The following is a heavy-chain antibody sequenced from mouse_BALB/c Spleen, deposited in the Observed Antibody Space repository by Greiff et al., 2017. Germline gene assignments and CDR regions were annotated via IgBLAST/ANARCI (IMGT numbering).Heavy chain of an antibody. D-gene: IGHD2-14*01. CDR1: GDSITSGY. Sequence: EVMLVESGPSLVKPSQTLSLTCSVTGDSITSGYWNWIRKFPGNKLEYMGYISYSGSTYYNPSLKSRISITRDTSKNQYYLQLNSVTTEDTATYYCARYRYDRFAYWGQGTLVTVSA. CDR3: ARYRYDRFAY. CDR2: ISYSGST. V-gene: IGHV3-8*02. J-gene: IGHJ3*01.